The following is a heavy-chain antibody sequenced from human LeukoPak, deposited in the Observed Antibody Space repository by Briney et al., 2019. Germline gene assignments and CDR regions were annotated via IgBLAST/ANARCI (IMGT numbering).Heavy chain of an antibody. Sequence: PGGSLRLSCAASGFTFSSYSMNWVRQAPGKGLEWVSSISSSSSYIYYADSVKGRFTISRDNAKNSLYLQMNSLRAEDTAVYYCARVNEGSGYEIYFDYWGQGTLVTVSS. J-gene: IGHJ4*02. CDR2: ISSSSSYI. CDR3: ARVNEGSGYEIYFDY. D-gene: IGHD5-12*01. V-gene: IGHV3-21*01. CDR1: GFTFSSYS.